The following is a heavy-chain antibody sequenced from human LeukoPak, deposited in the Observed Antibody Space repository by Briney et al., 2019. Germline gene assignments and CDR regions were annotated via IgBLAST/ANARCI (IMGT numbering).Heavy chain of an antibody. CDR2: ISGSGGST. CDR1: GFTFSSYT. Sequence: SGGSLRLSCAASGFTFSSYTMSWVRQAPGKGLEWVSAISGSGGSTYYADSVKGRFTISRDNSKNTLYLQMNSLRAEDTAVYYCAKDPFLAPSGSRFLEWNEADYWGQGTLVTVSS. J-gene: IGHJ4*02. D-gene: IGHD3-3*01. CDR3: AKDPFLAPSGSRFLEWNEADY. V-gene: IGHV3-23*01.